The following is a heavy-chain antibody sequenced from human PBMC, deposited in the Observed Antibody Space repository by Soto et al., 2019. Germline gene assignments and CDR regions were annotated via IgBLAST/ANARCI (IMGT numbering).Heavy chain of an antibody. CDR2: IYYSGST. V-gene: IGHV4-30-4*01. Sequence: SETLSLTCTVSGGSISSGDYYWSWIRQPPGKGLEWIGYIYYSGSTYHNPSLKSRVTISVDTSKNQFSLKLSSVTAADTAVYYCARVSGGAWFDPWGQGTLVTVSS. D-gene: IGHD3-10*01. J-gene: IGHJ5*02. CDR3: ARVSGGAWFDP. CDR1: GGSISSGDYY.